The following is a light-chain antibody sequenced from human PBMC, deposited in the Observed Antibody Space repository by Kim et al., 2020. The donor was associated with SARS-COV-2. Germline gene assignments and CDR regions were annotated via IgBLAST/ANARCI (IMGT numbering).Light chain of an antibody. J-gene: IGKJ2*01. CDR3: QRYGSSPMYT. Sequence: EIVLTQSPGTLSLSPGERATLSCRASQSVSSSYLAWYQQKPGQAPRLLIYGASSRATGIPDRFSGSGSGTDFTLTISRLEPEDFAVYYCQRYGSSPMYTFGHGTKLDI. V-gene: IGKV3-20*01. CDR2: GAS. CDR1: QSVSSSY.